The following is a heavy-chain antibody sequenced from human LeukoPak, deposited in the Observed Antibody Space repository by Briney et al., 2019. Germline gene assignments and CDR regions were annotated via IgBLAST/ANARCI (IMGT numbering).Heavy chain of an antibody. Sequence: SETLSLTCTVSGGSISSYYWSWIRQPAGKGLEWIGRIYISGSTNYNPSLKSRVTMSVDTSKNQFSLKLSSVTAADTAVYYCASSPMTSYYFDYWGQGTLVTVSS. CDR3: ASSPMTSYYFDY. J-gene: IGHJ4*02. CDR1: GGSISSYY. V-gene: IGHV4-4*07. D-gene: IGHD3-22*01. CDR2: IYISGST.